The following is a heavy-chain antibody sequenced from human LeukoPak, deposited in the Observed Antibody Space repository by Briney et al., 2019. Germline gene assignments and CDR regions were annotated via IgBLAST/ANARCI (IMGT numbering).Heavy chain of an antibody. D-gene: IGHD4/OR15-4a*01. CDR2: IIPVLNIT. J-gene: IGHJ6*02. Sequence: SVKVSCKTSGGTFSSSAITWVRQAPGKGLEWMGRIIPVLNITSYAQKFQGRVTITADTSTSTVYMELSSLRSEETAVYYCARDQGLTAPPPYGLDVWGQGTTVIVSS. CDR3: ARDQGLTAPPPYGLDV. V-gene: IGHV1-69*04. CDR1: GGTFSSSA.